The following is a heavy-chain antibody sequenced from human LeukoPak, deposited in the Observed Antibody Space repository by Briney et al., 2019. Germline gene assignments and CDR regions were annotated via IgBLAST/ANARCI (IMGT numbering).Heavy chain of an antibody. CDR1: GFTFSSYS. Sequence: GGSLRLSCAASGFTFSSYSMNWVRQAPGKGLEWVSSISSSSSYIYYADSVKGRFTISRDNAKNTLYLQMNSLRVEDTAVYYCAESYSSGWYTNYYGMDVWGQGTTVTVSS. CDR3: AESYSSGWYTNYYGMDV. CDR2: ISSSSSYI. D-gene: IGHD6-19*01. V-gene: IGHV3-21*01. J-gene: IGHJ6*02.